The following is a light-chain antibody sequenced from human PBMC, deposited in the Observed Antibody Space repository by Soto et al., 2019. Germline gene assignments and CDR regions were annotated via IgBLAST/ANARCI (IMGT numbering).Light chain of an antibody. CDR3: QHYGPSPGYT. J-gene: IGKJ2*01. CDR2: GAS. Sequence: EIVLTQSPGTLSLSPGERATLSCRASESVTSSYLAWYQHKPGQAPRLLIYGASGRATGIPDRFTGSGSGTDFTLTITRLEPEDFAVYYCQHYGPSPGYTFGHGTKVDIK. V-gene: IGKV3-20*01. CDR1: ESVTSSY.